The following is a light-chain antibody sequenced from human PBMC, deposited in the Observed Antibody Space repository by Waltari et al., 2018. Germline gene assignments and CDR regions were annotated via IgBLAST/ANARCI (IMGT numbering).Light chain of an antibody. V-gene: IGKV1-12*01. CDR3: QQANTFPLT. CDR1: QDISIW. J-gene: IGKJ4*01. CDR2: DAS. Sequence: DIQMTQSPTSVSASVGDRVSITCRASQDISIWVACYQQQPGKAPNFLIYDASTLQSGVPSRFSGRGSGTDFTLTISSLQPEDFATYYCQQANTFPLTFGGGTKVEMK.